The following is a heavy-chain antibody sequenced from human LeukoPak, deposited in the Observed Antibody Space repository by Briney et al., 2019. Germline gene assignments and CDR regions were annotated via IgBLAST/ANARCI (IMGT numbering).Heavy chain of an antibody. V-gene: IGHV4-59*01. J-gene: IGHJ6*02. CDR3: ARDSRITMVRNSYGMDV. CDR2: TYYSGST. CDR1: GGSISSYY. Sequence: PETLSLTCTVSGGSISSYYWSWIRQPPGKGLEWIGYTYYSGSTNYNPSLKSRVTISVDTSKNQFSLKLSSVTAADTAVYYCARDSRITMVRNSYGMDVWGQGTTVTVSS. D-gene: IGHD3-10*01.